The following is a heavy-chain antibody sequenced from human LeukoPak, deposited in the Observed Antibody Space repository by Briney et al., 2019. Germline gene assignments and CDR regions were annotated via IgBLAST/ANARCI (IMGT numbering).Heavy chain of an antibody. CDR1: GFTFSSYE. D-gene: IGHD1-7*01. V-gene: IGHV3-48*03. J-gene: IGHJ6*02. Sequence: GGSLRLSCSASGFTFSSYERTRVRQAPGKGLEWDSYISSSGNTIYYADSVKGRFTISRDNAKNSLYLQMNSLRAEDTAVYYGARDLWNYGSLSYYGMDVWGQGTTVTVSS. CDR3: ARDLWNYGSLSYYGMDV. CDR2: ISSSGNTI.